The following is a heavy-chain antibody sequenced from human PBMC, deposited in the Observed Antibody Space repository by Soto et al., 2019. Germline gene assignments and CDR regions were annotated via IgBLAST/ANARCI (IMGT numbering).Heavy chain of an antibody. CDR3: ARKDPDYGHFQGWEDV. CDR1: GITFSSYS. V-gene: IGHV3-48*02. CDR2: ISSSSSTI. D-gene: IGHD4-17*01. J-gene: IGHJ6*02. Sequence: EVQLVESGGGLVQPGGSLRLSCAASGITFSSYSMNWVRQAPGKGQEWVSYISSSSSTIYYADSVKGRFTISRDNAKNSLYLQMNSLRDEDTAVYYCARKDPDYGHFQGWEDVWGQGTTATVSS.